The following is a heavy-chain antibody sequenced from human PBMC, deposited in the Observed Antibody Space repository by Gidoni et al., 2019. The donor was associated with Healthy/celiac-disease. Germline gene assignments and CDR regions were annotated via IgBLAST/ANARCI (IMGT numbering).Heavy chain of an antibody. CDR3: ARSYDSSGYHSKGAFDY. J-gene: IGHJ4*02. CDR2: INWDGGST. D-gene: IGHD3-22*01. CDR1: GFTFADYA. Sequence: EVQLVESGGVVVQPGGSLRLSCAASGFTFADYAMHWVRQAPGKGLEWVSIINWDGGSTYYADSVKGRFTISRDNSKNSLYLQMNSLRAEDTALYYCARSYDSSGYHSKGAFDYWGQGTLVTVSS. V-gene: IGHV3-43D*04.